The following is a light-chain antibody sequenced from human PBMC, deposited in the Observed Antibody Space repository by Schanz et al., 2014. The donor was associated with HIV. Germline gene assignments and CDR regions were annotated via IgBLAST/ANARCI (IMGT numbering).Light chain of an antibody. CDR3: AAWGDSLEGWV. J-gene: IGLJ3*02. V-gene: IGLV1-40*01. CDR2: GNT. CDR1: RSNIGAGYD. Sequence: QSVLTQPPSVSGAPGQRVTISCTGSRSNIGAGYDVHWYQQLPGTAPKLLIYGNTNRPSGVPDRFSVSSSGTSASLVISDLRSEDEADYYCAAWGDSLEGWVFGGGTKLTVL.